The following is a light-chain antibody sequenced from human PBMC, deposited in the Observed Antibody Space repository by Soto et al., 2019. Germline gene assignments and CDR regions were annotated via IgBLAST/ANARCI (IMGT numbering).Light chain of an antibody. CDR2: DVS. CDR3: ISYTSNSTYV. V-gene: IGLV2-14*01. CDR1: SSDVGGYNY. J-gene: IGLJ1*01. Sequence: QSVLTQPASVSGSPGQSITISCTGTSSDVGGYNYVSWYQQHPGKAPKLMIYDVSNWPSGVSNRFSGSKSGNTASLTISGLQAEDEADYYCISYTSNSTYVFGTGTKVTVL.